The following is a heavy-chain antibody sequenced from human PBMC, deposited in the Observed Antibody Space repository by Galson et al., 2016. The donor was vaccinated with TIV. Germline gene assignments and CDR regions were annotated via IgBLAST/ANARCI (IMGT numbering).Heavy chain of an antibody. Sequence: SVKVSCKASGVTFSLHAISWVRQAPGQGLEWMGGIIPMFGTANYAQKFQGRATITADESTNTAYMELSSLRSEDAAVNYCARPREGVQHQHYYITDVWGQGTTITVSS. CDR2: IIPMFGTA. CDR3: ARPREGVQHQHYYITDV. D-gene: IGHD2-2*01. CDR1: GVTFSLHA. V-gene: IGHV1-69*13. J-gene: IGHJ6*02.